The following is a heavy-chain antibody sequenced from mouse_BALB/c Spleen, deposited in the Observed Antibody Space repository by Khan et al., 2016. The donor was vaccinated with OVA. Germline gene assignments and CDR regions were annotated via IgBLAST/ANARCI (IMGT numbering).Heavy chain of an antibody. J-gene: IGHJ3*01. D-gene: IGHD2-1*01. CDR1: GFTFSTYA. V-gene: IGHV5-9*04. CDR3: ARSPYGNFAY. CDR2: IIREGDNT. Sequence: EVELVESGGGLWKPGGSLKLSGAPSGFTFSTYAMSWVRKTPEKRRGWVATIIREGDNTYYPDNGTGRFTISRDNAKNTLYLQMSSLRSEDTAMYYCARSPYGNFAYWGQGTLVTVSA.